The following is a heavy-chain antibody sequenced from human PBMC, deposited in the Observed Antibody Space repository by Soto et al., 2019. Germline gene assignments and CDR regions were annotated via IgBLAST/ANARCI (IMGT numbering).Heavy chain of an antibody. CDR1: GFSLSSFAVG. CDR3: AHGSGWLSDY. D-gene: IGHD6-19*01. CDR2: IYWNDDN. J-gene: IGHJ4*02. Sequence: QITLKESGTPLLKPTQTLTLTCTFSGFSLSSFAVGVNWIRQPPGKAPEWLALIYWNDDNHYSPSLRNRLTVTKDTSKNQVVLTMTNVDPVYTATYYCAHGSGWLSDYWGQGTLVTVSS. V-gene: IGHV2-5*01.